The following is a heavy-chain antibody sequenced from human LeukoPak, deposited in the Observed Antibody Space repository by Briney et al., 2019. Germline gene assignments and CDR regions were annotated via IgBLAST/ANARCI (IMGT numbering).Heavy chain of an antibody. D-gene: IGHD3-10*01. CDR2: VSPYNGNT. Sequence: AAVKVSCKTSGYTFTDYDITWVRQAPGQGLEWMGRVSPYNGNTYYSQRFQGRVTISKDTSTGTAYMDLRNLRDDDTAMYYCARNGRVRRVVKDLFEYWGQGTLVAVSS. V-gene: IGHV1-18*01. CDR3: ARNGRVRRVVKDLFEY. J-gene: IGHJ4*02. CDR1: GYTFTDYD.